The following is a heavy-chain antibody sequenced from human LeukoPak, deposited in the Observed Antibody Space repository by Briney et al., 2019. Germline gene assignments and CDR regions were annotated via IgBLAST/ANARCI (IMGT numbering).Heavy chain of an antibody. J-gene: IGHJ4*02. D-gene: IGHD2-8*01. CDR1: GGSISNTNW. CDR2: ISLTGLT. CDR3: SRENGAFSPFGY. Sequence: SETLSLTCGVSGGSISNTNWWSWVRQPPGQGLEWIGEISLTGLTHYNPSLESRITVSLDKSKNQLSLNLTSVTAADTAVYYCSRENGAFSPFGYWGQGTLVTVLS. V-gene: IGHV4-4*02.